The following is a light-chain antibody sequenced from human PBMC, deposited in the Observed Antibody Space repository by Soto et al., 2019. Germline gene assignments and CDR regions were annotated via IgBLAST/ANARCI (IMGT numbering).Light chain of an antibody. V-gene: IGKV1-6*01. J-gene: IGKJ1*01. CDR2: AAS. Sequence: AIQMTQSPSSLSASVGDTVTITCRASQGIRNDLGWYQEKPGKAPNLLIYAASSLQVGVPSRFSGSGSGTDFTLTITSLQPEDFATYYCLQDYNYPRTFGQGTKVEIK. CDR1: QGIRND. CDR3: LQDYNYPRT.